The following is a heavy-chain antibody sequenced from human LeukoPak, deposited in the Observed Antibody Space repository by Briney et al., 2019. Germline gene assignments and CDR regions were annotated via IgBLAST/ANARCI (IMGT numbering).Heavy chain of an antibody. CDR2: INPNSGGT. Sequence: ASVKVSCKASGYTFTNYAISWVRQAPGQGLEWMGWINPNSGGTNYAQKFQGRVTMTRDTSISTAYMELSRLRSDDAAVYYCARADSSSWREYFQHWGQGTLVTVSS. CDR1: GYTFTNYA. J-gene: IGHJ1*01. V-gene: IGHV1-2*02. D-gene: IGHD6-13*01. CDR3: ARADSSSWREYFQH.